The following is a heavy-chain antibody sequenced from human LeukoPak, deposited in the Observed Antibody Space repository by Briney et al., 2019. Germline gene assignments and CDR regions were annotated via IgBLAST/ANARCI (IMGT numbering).Heavy chain of an antibody. CDR1: GYTFTGYY. CDR3: ARVYCSSTSCRFDY. D-gene: IGHD2-2*01. J-gene: IGHJ4*02. CDR2: INPNSGGT. V-gene: IGHV1-2*02. Sequence: ASVKVSCKAFGYTFTGYYMHWVRQAPGQGLEWMGWINPNSGGTNYAQKFQGRVTMTRDTSISTAYMELSRLRSDDTAVYYCARVYCSSTSCRFDYWGQGTLVTVSS.